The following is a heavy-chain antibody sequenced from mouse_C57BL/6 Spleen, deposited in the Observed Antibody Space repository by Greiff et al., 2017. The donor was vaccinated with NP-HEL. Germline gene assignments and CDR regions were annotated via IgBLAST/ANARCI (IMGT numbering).Heavy chain of an antibody. Sequence: QVQLQQPGAELVRPGTSVKLSCKASGYTFTSYWMHWVKQRPGQGLEWIGVIDPSDSYTNYNQKFKGKATLTVDTSSSTAYMQLSSLTSEDSAVYYCARGNPWFAYWGQGTLVTVSA. CDR3: ARGNPWFAY. J-gene: IGHJ3*01. V-gene: IGHV1-59*01. CDR1: GYTFTSYW. CDR2: IDPSDSYT.